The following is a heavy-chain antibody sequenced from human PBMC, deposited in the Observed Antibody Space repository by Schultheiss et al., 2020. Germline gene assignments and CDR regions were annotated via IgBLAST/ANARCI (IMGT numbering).Heavy chain of an antibody. V-gene: IGHV1-18*01. J-gene: IGHJ6*02. Sequence: ASVKVSCKASGYTFTSYGISWVRQAPGQGLEWMGWISAYNGNTNYAQKLQGRVTMTTDTSTSTAYMELRSLRSDDPAVYYCARDRYDILTGSYYYGMDVWGQGTTVTVSS. CDR2: ISAYNGNT. CDR3: ARDRYDILTGSYYYGMDV. D-gene: IGHD3-9*01. CDR1: GYTFTSYG.